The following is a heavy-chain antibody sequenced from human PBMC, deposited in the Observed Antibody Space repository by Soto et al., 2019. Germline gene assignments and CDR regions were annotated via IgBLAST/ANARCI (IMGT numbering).Heavy chain of an antibody. Sequence: QVQLVESGGGVVQPGGSLRLSCEASGFSFSTYAIHWVRQAPGKGLEWVAGISNDGSNQYYIDSVKGRFTISTAKSRNTVYLQMSGLRSEDTAVYYCAKDFIGYCTSVNCHIFDFWGQGTLVTVPS. V-gene: IGHV3-30*18. CDR2: ISNDGSNQ. J-gene: IGHJ4*02. D-gene: IGHD2-8*02. CDR1: GFSFSTYA. CDR3: AKDFIGYCTSVNCHIFDF.